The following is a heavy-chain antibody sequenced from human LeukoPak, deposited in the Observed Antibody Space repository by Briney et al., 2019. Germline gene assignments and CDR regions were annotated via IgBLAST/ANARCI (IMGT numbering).Heavy chain of an antibody. V-gene: IGHV1-18*01. J-gene: IGHJ4*02. D-gene: IGHD5-18*01. Sequence: ASVKVSCKASGYTFTSYGISWVRQAPGQGLEWMGWISAYNGNTNYAQKLQGRVTMTTDTSTSTAYMELRSLISDDTAVYYCARTGWAWIKIWPPDYWGQGTLVTVSS. CDR1: GYTFTSYG. CDR3: ARTGWAWIKIWPPDY. CDR2: ISAYNGNT.